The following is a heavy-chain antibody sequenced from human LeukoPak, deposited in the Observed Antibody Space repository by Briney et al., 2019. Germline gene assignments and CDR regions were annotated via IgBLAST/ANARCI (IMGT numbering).Heavy chain of an antibody. D-gene: IGHD3-22*01. Sequence: PSETLSLTCTVSGGSISSSSYYWGWIRHPPGKGLEWIGSIYYSGSTYYNPSLKSRVTISVDTSKNQFSLKLSSVTAADTAVYYCARRYAYYYDSSGYYLDYWGQGTLVTVSS. J-gene: IGHJ4*02. CDR3: ARRYAYYYDSSGYYLDY. CDR1: GGSISSSSYY. V-gene: IGHV4-39*01. CDR2: IYYSGST.